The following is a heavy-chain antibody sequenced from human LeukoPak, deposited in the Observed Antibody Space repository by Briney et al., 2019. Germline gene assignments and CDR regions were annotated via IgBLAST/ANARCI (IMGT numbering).Heavy chain of an antibody. J-gene: IGHJ6*02. CDR2: IKQDGSEK. V-gene: IGHV3-7*01. CDR3: ARDPYSSGWPSYYYYGMDV. CDR1: GFTFSSYW. D-gene: IGHD6-19*01. Sequence: GGSLRLSCAASGFTFSSYWMSWVRQAPGKGLEWVANIKQDGSEKYYVDSVKGRFTISGDNAKNSLYLQMNSLRAEDTAVYYCARDPYSSGWPSYYYYGMDVWGQGTTVTVSS.